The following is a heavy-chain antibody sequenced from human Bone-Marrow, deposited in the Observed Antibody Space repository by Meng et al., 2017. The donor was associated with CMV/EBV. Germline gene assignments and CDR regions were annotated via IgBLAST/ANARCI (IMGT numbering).Heavy chain of an antibody. CDR3: ARGGTATVGFDT. Sequence: CKAFGYSFTRFWIGWVRQTPVNGLEWMGIIYPGDSDTAYSPSFQGRVTISADKSINTAYLQLTSLHASDSAMYYCARGGTATVGFDTWAQGSLVTVSS. J-gene: IGHJ5*02. CDR2: IYPGDSDT. D-gene: IGHD1-26*01. CDR1: GYSFTRFW. V-gene: IGHV5-51*01.